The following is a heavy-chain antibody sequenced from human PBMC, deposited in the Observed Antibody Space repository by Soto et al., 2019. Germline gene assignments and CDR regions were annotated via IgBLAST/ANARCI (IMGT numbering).Heavy chain of an antibody. J-gene: IGHJ4*02. CDR2: ISWNSGSI. CDR3: AKVSYEYSGYEAPNFDY. V-gene: IGHV3-9*01. CDR1: GLTFDDYA. Sequence: GGSLRLSCAASGLTFDDYAMHWVRQAPGKGLEWVSGISWNSGSIGYADSVKGRFTISRDNAKNSLYLQMNSLRAEDTALYYCAKVSYEYSGYEAPNFDYWGQGTLVTVS. D-gene: IGHD5-12*01.